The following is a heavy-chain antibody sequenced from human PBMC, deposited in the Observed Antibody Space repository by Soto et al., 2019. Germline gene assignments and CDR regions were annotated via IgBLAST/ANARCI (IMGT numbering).Heavy chain of an antibody. CDR3: AKGGVVVGAAVDY. CDR1: GFTFDDYA. CDR2: ISWNSGSI. D-gene: IGHD2-15*01. Sequence: EVQLVESGGGLVQPGRSLRLSCAASGFTFDDYAMHWVRQAPGKGLEWVSGISWNSGSIGYADSVKGRFTISRDNAKNSLYLQMNSLRAEDTALYYCAKGGVVVGAAVDYWGQGTLVTLSS. V-gene: IGHV3-9*01. J-gene: IGHJ4*02.